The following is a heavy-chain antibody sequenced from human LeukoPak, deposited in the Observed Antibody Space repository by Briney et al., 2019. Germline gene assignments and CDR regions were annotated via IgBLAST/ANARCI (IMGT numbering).Heavy chain of an antibody. V-gene: IGHV3-33*01. CDR2: IWYDGSNK. Sequence: PGRSLRLSCAASGFTFSSYGMHWVRQAPGKGLEWVAVIWYDGSNKYYADSLKGRFTISRDNSKNTLYLQMNSLRAEDTAVYYCARVKYCSSASCYSTFDYWGQGTLVTVSS. CDR3: ARVKYCSSASCYSTFDY. CDR1: GFTFSSYG. D-gene: IGHD2-2*01. J-gene: IGHJ4*02.